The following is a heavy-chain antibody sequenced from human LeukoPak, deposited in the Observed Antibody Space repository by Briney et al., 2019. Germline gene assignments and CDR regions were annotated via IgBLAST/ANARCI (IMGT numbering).Heavy chain of an antibody. D-gene: IGHD7-27*01. J-gene: IGHJ4*02. CDR2: ISSSSSYI. CDR1: GFTFSSYS. CDR3: AREYGSEKLGPFDY. Sequence: RGSLRLSCAASGFTFSSYSMNWVRQAPGKGLEWVSSISSSSSYIYYADSVKGRFTISRDNAKNSLYLQMNSLRAEDTAVYYCAREYGSEKLGPFDYWGQGTLVTVSS. V-gene: IGHV3-21*01.